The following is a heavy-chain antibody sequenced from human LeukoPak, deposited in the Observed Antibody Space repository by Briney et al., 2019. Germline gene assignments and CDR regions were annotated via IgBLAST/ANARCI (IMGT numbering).Heavy chain of an antibody. CDR2: ISSSSSTI. CDR3: ARDREQQLVLDY. D-gene: IGHD6-13*01. J-gene: IGHJ4*02. V-gene: IGHV3-48*02. CDR1: GFSVSSNY. Sequence: GGSLRLSCAASGFSVSSNYMSWVRQAPGKGLEWVSYISSSSSTIHYADSVKGRFTISRDNAKNSLYLQMNSLRDEDTAVYYCARDREQQLVLDYWGQGTLVTVSS.